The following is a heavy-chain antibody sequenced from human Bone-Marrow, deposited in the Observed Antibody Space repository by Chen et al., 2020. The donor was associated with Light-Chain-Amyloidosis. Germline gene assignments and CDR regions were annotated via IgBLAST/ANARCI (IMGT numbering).Heavy chain of an antibody. Sequence: QVQLVQSGAEVKRPGASVKVSCKVSGDSLTDLAIHWVRQAPGKGLEWVGGFDPEDEEMMYGQKFQGRVRMIEDTSTETAYMELTSLTSEDTAIYYYATDVDVGDYYETGFNYWGQGTLVTVSS. CDR3: ATDVDVGDYYETGFNY. D-gene: IGHD3-22*01. CDR2: FDPEDEEM. J-gene: IGHJ4*02. CDR1: GDSLTDLA. V-gene: IGHV1-24*01.